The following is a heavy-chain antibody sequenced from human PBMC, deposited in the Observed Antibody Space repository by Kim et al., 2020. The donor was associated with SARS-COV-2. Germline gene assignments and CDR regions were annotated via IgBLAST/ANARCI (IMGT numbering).Heavy chain of an antibody. CDR3: ARDHVPEYSSSSGWFDP. CDR2: IHTSGST. Sequence: SETLSLTCTVSGGSINNYYWAWIRQPAGQGLESIGRIHTSGSTNYNPSLKSRVSMSVDTSKNQFSLKLSSVTVADTAVYYCARDHVPEYSSSSGWFDPWGQGTLVTVSS. V-gene: IGHV4-4*07. D-gene: IGHD6-6*01. CDR1: GGSINNYY. J-gene: IGHJ5*02.